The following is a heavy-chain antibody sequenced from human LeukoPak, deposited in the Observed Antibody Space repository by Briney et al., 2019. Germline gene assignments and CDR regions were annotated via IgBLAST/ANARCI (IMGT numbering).Heavy chain of an antibody. CDR1: GFTFDDYV. J-gene: IGHJ4*02. D-gene: IGHD3-9*01. Sequence: GGSLRLSCAASGFTFDDYVTHWVRQAPGKGLEWVSLISGDGGSTYYADSVKGRFTISRDNSKNSLYLQMNSLRTEDTALYYCAKDVRRNYDILTGQFDYWGQGTLVTVSS. CDR2: ISGDGGST. CDR3: AKDVRRNYDILTGQFDY. V-gene: IGHV3-43*02.